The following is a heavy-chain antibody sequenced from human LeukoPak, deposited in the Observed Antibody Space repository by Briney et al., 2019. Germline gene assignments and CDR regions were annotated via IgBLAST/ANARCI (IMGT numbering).Heavy chain of an antibody. CDR1: GFTFSSYA. J-gene: IGHJ4*02. CDR2: ISGSGGST. Sequence: GGSLRLSCAASGFTFSSYAMSWVRQAPGKGLEWVSAISGSGGSTYYADSVKGRFTISRDNAKNSLYLQMNSLRAEDTAVYYCARADGSGWFSDYWGQGTLVTVSS. V-gene: IGHV3-23*01. CDR3: ARADGSGWFSDY. D-gene: IGHD6-19*01.